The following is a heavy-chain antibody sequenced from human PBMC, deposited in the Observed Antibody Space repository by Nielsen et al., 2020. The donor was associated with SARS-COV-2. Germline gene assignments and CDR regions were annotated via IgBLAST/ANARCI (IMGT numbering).Heavy chain of an antibody. CDR2: IKQDGSEK. V-gene: IGHV3-7*01. J-gene: IGHJ4*02. CDR3: ARDRITMRACDY. CDR1: GFTFSSYW. D-gene: IGHD3-22*01. Sequence: GESLKISCAASGFTFSSYWMSWVRQAPGKGLEWVANIKQDGSEKYYVDSVKGRFTISRDNAKNSLYLQMNSLRAEDTAVYYCARDRITMRACDYWGQGTLGTVSS.